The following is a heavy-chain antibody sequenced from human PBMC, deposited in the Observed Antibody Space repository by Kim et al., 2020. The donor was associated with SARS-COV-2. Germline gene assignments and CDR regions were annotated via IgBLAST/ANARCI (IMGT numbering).Heavy chain of an antibody. D-gene: IGHD2-2*01. J-gene: IGHJ5*02. Sequence: YNADSVKGRLTISRDNAKNSLYLQMNSLRAEDTAVYYCGWALPAAIRFDPWGQGTLVTVSS. CDR3: GWALPAAIRFDP. V-gene: IGHV3-21*01.